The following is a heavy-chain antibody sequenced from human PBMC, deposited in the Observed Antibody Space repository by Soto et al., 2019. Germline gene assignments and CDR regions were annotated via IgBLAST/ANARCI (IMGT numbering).Heavy chain of an antibody. Sequence: EVQLVESGGGLVQPGGSLRLSCSASGFIFSESTIYWVRQFPGKGLGAISAVSTSGRSTYYADSVKDRFTISRDNSKNTLFLQMGSLRPEDTAIYYCVKQAHGLDGVAFDYWGQGTQVTVAS. V-gene: IGHV3-64D*06. CDR2: VSTSGRST. CDR1: GFIFSEST. CDR3: VKQAHGLDGVAFDY. D-gene: IGHD2-15*01. J-gene: IGHJ4*02.